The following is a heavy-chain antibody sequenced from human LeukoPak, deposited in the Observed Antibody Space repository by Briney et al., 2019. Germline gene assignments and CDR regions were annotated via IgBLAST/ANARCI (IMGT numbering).Heavy chain of an antibody. CDR3: AKDIGCSGGTCYFPNYFDY. CDR2: ISWNNNNM. J-gene: IGHJ4*02. CDR1: GFTFDDYA. Sequence: GGSLRLSCAASGFTFDDYAIHWVRQAPGKGLEWVSGISWNNNNMDYADSVKGRFTIFRDNAKNSLYLQMNSLRTEDTAFYFCAKDIGCSGGTCYFPNYFDYWGQGTLVTVSS. D-gene: IGHD2-15*01. V-gene: IGHV3-9*01.